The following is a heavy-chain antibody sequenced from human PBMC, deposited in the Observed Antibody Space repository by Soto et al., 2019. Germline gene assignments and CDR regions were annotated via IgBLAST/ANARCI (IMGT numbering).Heavy chain of an antibody. V-gene: IGHV1-69*01. CDR2: IIRIFGTP. Sequence: QVQLVESGGGVVQPGRSLRLSCAASGITFSSYGMHWVRQAPGKGLEWVGGIIRIFGTPDYAQRFQGRVTITADESTSTAYMELSSLRSEDTAVYYCARQGSNEYYYYGMDVWGQGTTVTVSS. J-gene: IGHJ6*02. CDR3: ARQGSNEYYYYGMDV. D-gene: IGHD3-10*01. CDR1: GITFSSYG.